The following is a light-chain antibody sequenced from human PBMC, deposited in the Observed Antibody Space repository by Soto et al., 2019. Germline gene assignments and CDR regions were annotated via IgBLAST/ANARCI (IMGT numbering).Light chain of an antibody. V-gene: IGLV2-23*01. CDR2: EAS. CDR3: CSLTNGATWV. CDR1: NSDVGSHNF. J-gene: IGLJ3*02. Sequence: QSALTQPASVSGSPGQSITISCTGTNSDVGSHNFVSWYQQYPGKAPKLLIYEASKRPSGLSNRFSGSKSGNTASLTISGLQAEDAADSYCCSLTNGATWVFGGGTKLTVL.